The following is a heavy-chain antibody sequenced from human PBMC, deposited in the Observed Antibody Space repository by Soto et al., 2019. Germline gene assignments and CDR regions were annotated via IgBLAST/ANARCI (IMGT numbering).Heavy chain of an antibody. Sequence: GGSLRLSCAASGFTFSSYGMHWVRQAPGKGLEWVAVISYDGSNKYYADSVKGRFTISRDNSKNTLYLQMNSLRAEDTAVYYCARGGSSSWYGDFDYWGQGTLVTVSS. CDR2: ISYDGSNK. J-gene: IGHJ4*02. D-gene: IGHD6-13*01. CDR3: ARGGSSSWYGDFDY. CDR1: GFTFSSYG. V-gene: IGHV3-30*03.